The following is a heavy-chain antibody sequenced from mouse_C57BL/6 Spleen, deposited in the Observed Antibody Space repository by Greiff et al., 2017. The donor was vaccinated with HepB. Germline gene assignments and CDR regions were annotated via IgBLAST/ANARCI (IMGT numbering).Heavy chain of an antibody. Sequence: VQGVESGAELVKPGASVKISCKASGYAFSSYWMNWVKQRPGKGLEWIGQIYPGDGDTNYNGKFKGKATLTADKSSSTAYMQLSSLTSEDSAVYFCARYYGSSYHYAMDYWGQGTSVTVSS. V-gene: IGHV1-80*01. CDR3: ARYYGSSYHYAMDY. J-gene: IGHJ4*01. D-gene: IGHD1-1*01. CDR1: GYAFSSYW. CDR2: IYPGDGDT.